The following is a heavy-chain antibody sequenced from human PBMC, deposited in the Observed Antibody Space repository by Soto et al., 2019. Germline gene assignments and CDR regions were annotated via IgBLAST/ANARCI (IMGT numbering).Heavy chain of an antibody. D-gene: IGHD3-3*01. Sequence: GGSLRLSCAASGFTFSSYSMNWVRQAPGKGLEWVSSISSSSSYIYYADSVKGRFTISRDNAKNSLYLQMNSLRAEDTAVYYCARDLYDFWSGSASYYDPWGQGTLVTVSS. CDR1: GFTFSSYS. J-gene: IGHJ5*02. CDR3: ARDLYDFWSGSASYYDP. V-gene: IGHV3-21*01. CDR2: ISSSSSYI.